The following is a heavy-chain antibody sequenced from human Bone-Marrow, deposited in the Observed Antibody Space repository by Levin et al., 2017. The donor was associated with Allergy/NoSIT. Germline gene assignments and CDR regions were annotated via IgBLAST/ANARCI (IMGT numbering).Heavy chain of an antibody. Sequence: PGGSLRLSCAVSGFTFSTYEMDWVRQSPGKGLEWIAYISSSGSTVHYADSVEGRFTISRDNAKNTLHLQMNSLKADDAAFYYCSTEGKYVCDGGTCYFDFWGQGTLVTVSS. V-gene: IGHV3-48*03. D-gene: IGHD2-21*01. J-gene: IGHJ4*02. CDR1: GFTFSTYE. CDR3: STEGKYVCDGGTCYFDF. CDR2: ISSSGSTV.